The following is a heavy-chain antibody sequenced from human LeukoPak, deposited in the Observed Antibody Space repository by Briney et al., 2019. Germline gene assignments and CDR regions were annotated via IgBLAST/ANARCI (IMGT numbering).Heavy chain of an antibody. CDR1: GFTFSRYC. V-gene: IGHV3-7*01. Sequence: PGGSLRLSCAASGFTFSRYCMSWVRQAPGKGLEWLATIKQDGNEKFYVDPVKGRFTISRDNAKNSLYLQMSSLRADDTAIYYCARDGPDYGDFNWFAPWGQGTLVTVSS. D-gene: IGHD4-17*01. CDR3: ARDGPDYGDFNWFAP. CDR2: IKQDGNEK. J-gene: IGHJ5*02.